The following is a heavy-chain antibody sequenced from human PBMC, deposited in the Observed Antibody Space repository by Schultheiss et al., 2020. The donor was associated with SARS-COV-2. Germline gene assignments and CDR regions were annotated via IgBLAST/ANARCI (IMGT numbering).Heavy chain of an antibody. J-gene: IGHJ4*02. Sequence: SQTLSLTCTVSGGSISSYYWSWIRQPPGKGLEWIGEINHSGSTNYNPSLKSRVTISVDTSKNQFSLKLSSVTAADTAVYYCARGQPPWYNWNYPSPPDYWGQGTLVTVSS. D-gene: IGHD1-7*01. CDR1: GGSISSYY. CDR2: INHSGST. CDR3: ARGQPPWYNWNYPSPPDY. V-gene: IGHV4-34*01.